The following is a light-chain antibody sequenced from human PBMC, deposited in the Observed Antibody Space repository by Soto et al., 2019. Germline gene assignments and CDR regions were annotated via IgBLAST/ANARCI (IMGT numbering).Light chain of an antibody. CDR2: GAS. Sequence: EIVLTQSPATLSFSPGERATLSCRASQSVSRYLGWYQQKPGQAPRLLIYGASTRATGIPARFSGSGSGTEFTLTISSLQSEDFAVYYCQQRSNWPPAITFGQGTRLEIK. V-gene: IGKV3-11*01. CDR3: QQRSNWPPAIT. J-gene: IGKJ5*01. CDR1: QSVSRY.